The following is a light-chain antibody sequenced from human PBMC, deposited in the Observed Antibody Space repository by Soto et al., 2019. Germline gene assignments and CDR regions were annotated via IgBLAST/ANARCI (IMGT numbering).Light chain of an antibody. CDR1: SSDVGASNY. CDR3: SSRTGTNNIWV. CDR2: EVN. Sequence: QSALTQPPSASGSPGQSVTISCTGTSSDVGASNYVSWYQLHPGKAPKLIIYEVNKRPSGVPDRFSGSKSGNTASLTVSGLQAEDEGDYSCSSRTGTNNIWVFGGGTQLTVL. V-gene: IGLV2-8*01. J-gene: IGLJ3*02.